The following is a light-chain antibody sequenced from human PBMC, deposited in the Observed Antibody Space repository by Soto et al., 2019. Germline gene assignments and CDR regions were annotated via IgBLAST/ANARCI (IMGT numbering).Light chain of an antibody. CDR2: GAS. CDR1: QSVSSSY. CDR3: QQYGSSRT. Sequence: EIVLTQSPGTLSLSPGERATLSCRANQSVSSSYLAWYQQKPDQAPRLLIYGASSRATGIPDRFSGSGSGTDFTLTISRLEPEDFAVYYCQQYGSSRTFGQGTKLEIK. J-gene: IGKJ2*01. V-gene: IGKV3-20*01.